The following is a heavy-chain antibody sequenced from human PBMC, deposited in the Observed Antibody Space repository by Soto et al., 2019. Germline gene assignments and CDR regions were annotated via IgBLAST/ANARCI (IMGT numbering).Heavy chain of an antibody. CDR2: INPDGSNK. CDR1: GFTFGRYW. D-gene: IGHD3-3*01. CDR3: ARGRASYYYDFWSGYYS. Sequence: GGSLRLSCVDSGFTFGRYWMSWVRQAPGKGLEWVANINPDGSNKYYADSVKGRFTISRDNSKNTLYLQMNSLRAEDTAVYYCARGRASYYYDFWSGYYSWGQGTLVTVSS. J-gene: IGHJ5*02. V-gene: IGHV3-7*01.